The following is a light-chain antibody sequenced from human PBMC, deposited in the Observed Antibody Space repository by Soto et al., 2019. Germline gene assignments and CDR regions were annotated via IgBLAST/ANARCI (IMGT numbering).Light chain of an antibody. Sequence: EIVLTQSPGTLSLSPGDRATLSCRASQRVSSRYLAWYQKKPGQVPRLLIYGASSRATGTPDRFSGSGSGTDFTLTISRLEPEDFAVYYCQQYGSSPPYTFGQGTKLEIK. CDR2: GAS. V-gene: IGKV3-20*01. CDR3: QQYGSSPPYT. CDR1: QRVSSRY. J-gene: IGKJ2*01.